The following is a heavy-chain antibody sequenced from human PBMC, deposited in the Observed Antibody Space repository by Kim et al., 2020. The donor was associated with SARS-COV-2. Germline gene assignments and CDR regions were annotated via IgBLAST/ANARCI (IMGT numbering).Heavy chain of an antibody. CDR3: ARTRITMIVVVTHFDY. D-gene: IGHD3-22*01. V-gene: IGHV4-31*02. J-gene: IGHJ4*02. Sequence: SLKSRVTIEVDTSKNQFSLKLSSVTAADTAVYYCARTRITMIVVVTHFDYWGQGTLVTVSS.